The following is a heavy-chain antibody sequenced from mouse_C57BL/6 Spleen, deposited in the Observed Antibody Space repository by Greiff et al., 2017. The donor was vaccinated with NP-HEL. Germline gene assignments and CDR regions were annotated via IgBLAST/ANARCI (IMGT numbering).Heavy chain of an antibody. CDR3: ARDRYCGSSPFAY. CDR2: IYPRDGST. J-gene: IGHJ3*01. Sequence: VQLQQSDAELVKPGASVKISCKASGYTFTDYTIYWMKQRPEQGLEWIGYIYPRDGSTKYNEKFKGKATLTADKSSSTAYMQLNSLTSEYSAVYFCARDRYCGSSPFAYWGQGTLVTVSA. V-gene: IGHV1-78*01. CDR1: GYTFTDYT. D-gene: IGHD1-1*01.